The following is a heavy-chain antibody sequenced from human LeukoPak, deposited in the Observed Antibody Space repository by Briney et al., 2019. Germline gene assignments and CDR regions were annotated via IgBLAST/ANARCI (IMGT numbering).Heavy chain of an antibody. J-gene: IGHJ4*02. CDR2: IRSKAYGGTT. V-gene: IGHV3-49*04. D-gene: IGHD1-26*01. Sequence: PGRSLRLSCIGTGFTFGDHAMTWVRQAPGRGLEWVGFIRSKAYGGTTEYAASVKGRFTISRDDSKSIAYLQMNSLKTEDTAVYYCTRDEVGVWGQGTLVTVSS. CDR3: TRDEVGV. CDR1: GFTFGDHA.